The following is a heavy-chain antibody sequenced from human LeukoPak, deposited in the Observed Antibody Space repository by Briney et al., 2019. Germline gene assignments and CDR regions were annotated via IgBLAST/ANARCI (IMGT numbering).Heavy chain of an antibody. CDR1: GYTFTGYY. V-gene: IGHV1-2*06. Sequence: GASVKVSCKASGYTFTGYYMHWVRQAPGQGLEWVGRINPNSGGTNYAQKFQGRVTMTRDTSISTAYMELSRLRSDDTAVYYCARPKYYYDSSGQHYYFDYWGQGTLVTVSS. J-gene: IGHJ4*02. CDR2: INPNSGGT. D-gene: IGHD3-22*01. CDR3: ARPKYYYDSSGQHYYFDY.